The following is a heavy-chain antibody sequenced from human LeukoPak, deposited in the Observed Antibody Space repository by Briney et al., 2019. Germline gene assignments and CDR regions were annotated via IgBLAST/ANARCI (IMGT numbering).Heavy chain of an antibody. CDR3: ARQWFGESKIDY. V-gene: IGHV4-4*07. J-gene: IGHJ4*02. CDR1: GXSIXXXX. Sequence: VXGXSIXXXXWSWXXXXAGXXXXWIGRIYTSGSTNYNPSLKSRVTMSVDTSKNQFSLKLSSVTAADTAVYYCARQWFGESKIDYWGQGTLVTVSS. D-gene: IGHD3-10*01. CDR2: IYTSGST.